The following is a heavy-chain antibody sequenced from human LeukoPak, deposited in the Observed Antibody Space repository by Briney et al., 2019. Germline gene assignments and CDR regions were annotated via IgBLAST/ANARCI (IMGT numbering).Heavy chain of an antibody. V-gene: IGHV3-74*01. CDR1: GFTFSSYW. CDR2: VNGDGSST. CDR3: AKSIAVAGAMRDNWFDP. J-gene: IGHJ5*02. Sequence: PGGSQRLSCAASGFTFSSYWMHWVRQAPGKGLVWVSRVNGDGSSTTYADSVKSRFTISRDNVKNTLYLQMNNLRVEDTAVYYCAKSIAVAGAMRDNWFDPWGQGTLVTVSS. D-gene: IGHD6-19*01.